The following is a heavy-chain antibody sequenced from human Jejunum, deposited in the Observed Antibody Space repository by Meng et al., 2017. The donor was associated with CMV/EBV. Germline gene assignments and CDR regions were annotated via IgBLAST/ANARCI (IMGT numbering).Heavy chain of an antibody. J-gene: IGHJ2*01. Sequence: LQLHESGPGLAEPSETLSLTWSVSGGSISSSSYYWGWNRQPPGKGLEWIGSIYYSGSTYYNPSLKSLDTISVDTSKNKFSLKLSSVTAADTAVYYCASPLGILGIVDLWGRGTLVTVSS. CDR3: ASPLGILGIVDL. CDR1: GGSISSSSYY. D-gene: IGHD7-27*01. CDR2: IYYSGST. V-gene: IGHV4-39*01.